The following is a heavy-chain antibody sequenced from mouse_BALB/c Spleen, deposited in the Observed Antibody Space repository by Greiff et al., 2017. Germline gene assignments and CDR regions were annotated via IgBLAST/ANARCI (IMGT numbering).Heavy chain of an antibody. J-gene: IGHJ2*01. CDR3: ARWGLHFDY. Sequence: EVKLMESGGGLVQPGGSRKLSCAASGFTFSSFGMHWVRQAPEKGLEWVAYISSGSSTIYYADTVKGRFTISRDNPKNTLFLQMTSLRSEDTAMYYCARWGLHFDYWGQGTTLTVSS. V-gene: IGHV5-17*02. CDR2: ISSGSSTI. D-gene: IGHD2-13*01. CDR1: GFTFSSFG.